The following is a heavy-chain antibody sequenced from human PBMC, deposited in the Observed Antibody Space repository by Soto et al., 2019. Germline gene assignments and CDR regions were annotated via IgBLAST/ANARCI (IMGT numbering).Heavy chain of an antibody. Sequence: GGSLRLSCEASGFFFSDYDISWIRQAPGKGLETLCYISGTGDTTSYADSVKGRFTISRDNAKNSLFLHLNSLSAGDTAVYYWAIGEGDIYYSGMDVWGQGTTVTVSS. V-gene: IGHV3-11*01. CDR1: GFFFSDYD. CDR2: ISGTGDTT. J-gene: IGHJ6*02. CDR3: AIGEGDIYYSGMDV. D-gene: IGHD2-21*01.